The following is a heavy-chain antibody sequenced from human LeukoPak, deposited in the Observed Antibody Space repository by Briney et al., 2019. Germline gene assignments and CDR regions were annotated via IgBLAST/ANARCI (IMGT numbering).Heavy chain of an antibody. Sequence: GGSLRLSRAASGFTFSSYAMSWVRQAPGKGLEWVSAISGSGGSTYYADSVKGRFTISRDNSKNTLYLQMNSLRAEDTAVYYCAKDPDVLLWFGELYYWGQGTLVTVSS. D-gene: IGHD3-10*01. J-gene: IGHJ4*02. CDR3: AKDPDVLLWFGELYY. V-gene: IGHV3-23*01. CDR1: GFTFSSYA. CDR2: ISGSGGST.